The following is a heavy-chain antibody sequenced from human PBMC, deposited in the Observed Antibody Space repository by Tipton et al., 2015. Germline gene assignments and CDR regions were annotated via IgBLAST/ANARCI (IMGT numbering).Heavy chain of an antibody. V-gene: IGHV3-9*01. J-gene: IGHJ5*02. CDR3: ARDLGGWFDP. CDR1: GFIFDDYA. Sequence: SLRLSCAASGFIFDDYAMHWVRQAPGKGLEWVSGLSWNGGSLGSADSVKGRFTISRDNAKNSLYLQMNSLRDEDTAMYYCARDLGGWFDPWGQGTLVTVSS. CDR2: LSWNGGSL. D-gene: IGHD3-16*01.